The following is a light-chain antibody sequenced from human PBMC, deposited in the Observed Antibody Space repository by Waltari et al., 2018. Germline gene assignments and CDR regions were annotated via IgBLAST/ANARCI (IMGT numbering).Light chain of an antibody. CDR2: AAS. J-gene: IGKJ1*01. V-gene: IGKV1-6*02. CDR1: QAIGNE. Sequence: AIQMTQSPSSLSAFVGDRVTITCQATQAIGNELAWYQQRPGEAPKVLIYAASRLQNGVPSRFSGSGSGTYFTLTISSLQPEDFATYYCLQDKNYPRTFGQGTKVKV. CDR3: LQDKNYPRT.